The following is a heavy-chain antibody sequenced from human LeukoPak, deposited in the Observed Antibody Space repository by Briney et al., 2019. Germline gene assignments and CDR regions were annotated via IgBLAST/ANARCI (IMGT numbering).Heavy chain of an antibody. D-gene: IGHD6-6*01. CDR2: MNPNSGNT. J-gene: IGHJ5*02. V-gene: IGHV1-8*03. Sequence: GASVKVSCKASGYTFTSYDINWVRQATGQGLEWMGWMNPNSGNTGYAQKFQGRVTITRNTSISTAYMELSSLRSEDTAVYYCARSGSSSFYWFDPWGQGTLVTVSS. CDR1: GYTFTSYD. CDR3: ARSGSSSFYWFDP.